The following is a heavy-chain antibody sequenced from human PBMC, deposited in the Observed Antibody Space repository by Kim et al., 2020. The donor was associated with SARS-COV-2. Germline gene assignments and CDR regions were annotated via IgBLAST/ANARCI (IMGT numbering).Heavy chain of an antibody. D-gene: IGHD1-7*01. J-gene: IGHJ4*02. Sequence: AQKFQGRVTITADESTSTAYMELSSLRSEDTAVYYCARDRGWNYDYYFDYWGQGTLVTVSS. CDR3: ARDRGWNYDYYFDY. V-gene: IGHV1-69*01.